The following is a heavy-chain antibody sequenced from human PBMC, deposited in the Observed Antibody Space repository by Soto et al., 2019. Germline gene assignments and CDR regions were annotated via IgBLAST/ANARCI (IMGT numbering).Heavy chain of an antibody. CDR2: MNPDSGNT. Sequence: ASVKVSCKASGYTFTSYDINWVRQATGQGLEWMGWMNPDSGNTGYAQKFQGRVTMTRNTSASTAYMELSSLRSEDTAVYYCARGYGYNILISGGYDYWGQGTLVTVSS. CDR3: ARGYGYNILISGGYDY. J-gene: IGHJ4*02. CDR1: GYTFTSYD. D-gene: IGHD5-18*01. V-gene: IGHV1-8*01.